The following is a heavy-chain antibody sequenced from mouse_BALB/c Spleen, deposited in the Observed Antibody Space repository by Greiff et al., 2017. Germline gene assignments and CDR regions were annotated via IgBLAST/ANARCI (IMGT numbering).Heavy chain of an antibody. CDR2: INPYNDGT. CDR1: GYTFTSYV. V-gene: IGHV1-14*01. Sequence: VQLQQSGPELVKPGASVKMSCKASGYTFTSYVMHWVKQKPGQGLEWIGYINPYNDGTKYNEKFKGKATLTSDKSSSTAYMELSSLTSEDSAVYYCARGTAYYAMDYWGQGTSVTVSS. J-gene: IGHJ4*01. CDR3: ARGTAYYAMDY. D-gene: IGHD1-2*01.